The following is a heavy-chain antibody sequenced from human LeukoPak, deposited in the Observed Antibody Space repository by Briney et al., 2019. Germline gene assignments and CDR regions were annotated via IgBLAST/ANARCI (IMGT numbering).Heavy chain of an antibody. CDR1: GFTFSNYW. Sequence: AGGSLRLSCAASGFTFSNYWMSWVRQAPGKGLEWVANIKQDGSEKYYVNSVKGRFTISRDNAKNSLYLQMSSLRAEDTAIYYCAREDDWNYEDYWGQGTLVTVSS. V-gene: IGHV3-7*01. CDR3: AREDDWNYEDY. J-gene: IGHJ4*02. CDR2: IKQDGSEK. D-gene: IGHD1-7*01.